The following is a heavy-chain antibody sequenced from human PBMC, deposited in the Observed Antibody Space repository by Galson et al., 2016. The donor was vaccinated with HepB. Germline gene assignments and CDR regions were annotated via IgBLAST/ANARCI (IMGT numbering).Heavy chain of an antibody. V-gene: IGHV3-7*01. CDR2: IKHDGTEK. D-gene: IGHD2-15*01. J-gene: IGHJ6*02. Sequence: SLRLSCAASGFSFSTYWMNWVRQAPGKGLEWVANIKHDGTEKHYVDSVKGRSTISRDNAQNSRSLQMNSLRAEETAVYYCTRDIRGGGRCYGMDVWGQGTTVTVSS. CDR3: TRDIRGGGRCYGMDV. CDR1: GFSFSTYW.